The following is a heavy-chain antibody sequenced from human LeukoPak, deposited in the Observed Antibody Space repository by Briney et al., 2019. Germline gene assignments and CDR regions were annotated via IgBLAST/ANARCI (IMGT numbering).Heavy chain of an antibody. Sequence: SETLSLTCTVSGGSISSYYWSWIWQPPGKGLEWIGYLYHSGSTSYNPSLKSRVTISVDTSKNQFSLKLRSVTAADTAVYYCARVLLSGGKTPMGLNYYYYYGMDVWGQGTTVTVSS. D-gene: IGHD1-26*01. CDR1: GGSISSYY. J-gene: IGHJ6*02. V-gene: IGHV4-59*01. CDR2: LYHSGST. CDR3: ARVLLSGGKTPMGLNYYYYYGMDV.